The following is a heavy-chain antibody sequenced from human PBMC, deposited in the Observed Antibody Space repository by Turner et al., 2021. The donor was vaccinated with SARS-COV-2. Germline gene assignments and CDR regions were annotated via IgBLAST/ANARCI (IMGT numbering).Heavy chain of an antibody. J-gene: IGHJ5*02. CDR1: GFTFSNYV. Sequence: EVQLVESGGGFIQSGGSLRLSCTASGFTFSNYVMNWVRQAPGKGLEWLGSISSGDPGTHYADSVKGRFTISRDNAENSLFLEMNSLRVEDTGVYFCARCYLSTFGWFDPWGRGTLVTVSS. CDR3: ARCYLSTFGWFDP. V-gene: IGHV3-48*03. CDR2: ISSGDPGT. D-gene: IGHD3-16*01.